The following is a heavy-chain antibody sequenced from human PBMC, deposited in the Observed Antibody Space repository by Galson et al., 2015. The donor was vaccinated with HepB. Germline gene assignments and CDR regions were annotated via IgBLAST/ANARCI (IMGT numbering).Heavy chain of an antibody. J-gene: IGHJ6*02. V-gene: IGHV5-51*01. Sequence: QSGAEVKKPGESLKISCKGSGYSFTSYWIGWVRQMPGKGLEWMGIIYPGDSDTRYSPSFQGQVTISADKSISTAYLQWSSLKASDTAMYYCARLVSSGWPYYYYYGMDVWGQGTTVTVSS. CDR2: IYPGDSDT. D-gene: IGHD6-19*01. CDR1: GYSFTSYW. CDR3: ARLVSSGWPYYYYYGMDV.